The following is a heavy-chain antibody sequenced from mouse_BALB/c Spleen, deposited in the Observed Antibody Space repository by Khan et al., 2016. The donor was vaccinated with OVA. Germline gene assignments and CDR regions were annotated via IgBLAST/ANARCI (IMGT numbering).Heavy chain of an antibody. CDR2: INTYTGEP. CDR1: GYTFTSYG. Sequence: QIQLVQSGPELKKPGETVKISCKASGYTFTSYGMNWVKQSPGKALKWMGWINTYTGEPTYADDFKGRFAFSLETYASTAYLQINNLKNEDTATYFCARPPYFSYTLDHWGQGTSVTVSS. V-gene: IGHV9-3-1*01. CDR3: ARPPYFSYTLDH. D-gene: IGHD2-10*01. J-gene: IGHJ4*01.